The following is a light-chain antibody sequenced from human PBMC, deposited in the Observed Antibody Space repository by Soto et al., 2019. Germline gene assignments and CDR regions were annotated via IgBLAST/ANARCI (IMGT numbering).Light chain of an antibody. CDR1: SSDVGGYSY. CDR3: ASYTTRSTYV. Sequence: QSALTQPASVSGSPGQSIAISCTGTSSDVGGYSYVSWYQQQPGKAPKLVISDVSNRPSGVSDRFSGSKSGNTASLTISGLQTDDEADYYCASYTTRSTYVFGTGTKLTVL. CDR2: DVS. V-gene: IGLV2-14*01. J-gene: IGLJ1*01.